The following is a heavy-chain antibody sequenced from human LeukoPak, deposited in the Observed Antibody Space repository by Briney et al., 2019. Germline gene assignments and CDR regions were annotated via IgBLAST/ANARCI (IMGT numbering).Heavy chain of an antibody. Sequence: GGSLSLSCAASGFTFSSYSMNWVRQAPGKGLEWVSSISSSSYIYYADSVKGRFTISRDNAKNSLYLQMNSLRAEDTAVYYCARVGGQRYYDFWSGSYYFDYWGQGTLVTVSS. D-gene: IGHD3-3*01. J-gene: IGHJ4*02. V-gene: IGHV3-21*01. CDR1: GFTFSSYS. CDR3: ARVGGQRYYDFWSGSYYFDY. CDR2: ISSSSYI.